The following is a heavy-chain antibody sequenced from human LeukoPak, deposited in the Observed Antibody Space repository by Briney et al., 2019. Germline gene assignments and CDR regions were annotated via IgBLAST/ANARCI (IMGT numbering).Heavy chain of an antibody. J-gene: IGHJ4*02. V-gene: IGHV1-69*13. Sequence: SVKVSCKASGGTFNNYAINWVRQAPGQGLEWMGGIFPLFEATNYAQRFRGRVTITADESTSTAYMELNSLRTEDTAVYYCARGKESHGHYFHYWGQGTLVTVSS. CDR3: ARGKESHGHYFHY. CDR1: GGTFNNYA. CDR2: IFPLFEAT.